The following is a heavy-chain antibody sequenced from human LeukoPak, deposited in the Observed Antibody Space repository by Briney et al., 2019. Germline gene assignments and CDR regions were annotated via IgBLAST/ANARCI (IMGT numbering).Heavy chain of an antibody. CDR3: ATVNRASRKIQWPPLDY. J-gene: IGHJ4*02. CDR1: GYTLTELS. V-gene: IGHV1-24*01. D-gene: IGHD5-12*01. CDR2: FDPEDGET. Sequence: ASVTVSCKVSGYTLTELSMHWVRQAPGKGLEWMGGFDPEDGETIYAQKFQGRVTMTEDTSTDTAYMELSSLRSEDTAVYYCATVNRASRKIQWPPLDYWGQGTLVTVSS.